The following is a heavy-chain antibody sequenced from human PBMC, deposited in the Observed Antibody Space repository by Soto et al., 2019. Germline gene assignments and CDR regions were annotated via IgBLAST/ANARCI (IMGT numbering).Heavy chain of an antibody. CDR1: RLTLSNYV. J-gene: IGHJ6*02. Sequence: QVQMVESGGGVVQPGRSLRLSCAASRLTLSNYVMHWVRQAPGKGLEWVAGISYDGRNTYYADSVTGLFSISRDNANNTLFLQMHSPRPEDTAVYYCAGGDYYYALDVWGQGTTVTVSS. V-gene: IGHV3-30*04. CDR3: AGGDYYYALDV. CDR2: ISYDGRNT.